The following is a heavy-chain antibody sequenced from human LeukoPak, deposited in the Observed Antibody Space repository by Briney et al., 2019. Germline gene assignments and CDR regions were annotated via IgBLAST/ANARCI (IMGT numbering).Heavy chain of an antibody. CDR1: GYTFTSYG. CDR3: AREGYCSSTSCEMDV. CDR2: ISAYNGNT. V-gene: IGHV1-18*01. Sequence: ASVKVSCKASGYTFTSYGISWVRQAPGQGLEWMGWISAYNGNTNYAQKLQGRVTMTTDTSTSTAYMELKSLRSDDTAVYYCAREGYCSSTSCEMDVWGKGTTVTVSS. J-gene: IGHJ6*04. D-gene: IGHD2-2*01.